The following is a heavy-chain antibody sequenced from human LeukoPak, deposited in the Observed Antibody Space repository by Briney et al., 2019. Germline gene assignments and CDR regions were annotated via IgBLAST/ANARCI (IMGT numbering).Heavy chain of an antibody. V-gene: IGHV4-59*01. CDR1: GGPISTYY. CDR2: IYYSGST. J-gene: IGHJ5*02. Sequence: SETLSLTCTVSGGPISTYYWSWIRQPPGKGLGWIGYIYYSGSTNYNPSLKSRVTISVDTSKNQFSLKLSSVTAADTAVYYCARLRDWFDPWGQGTLVTVSS. CDR3: ARLRDWFDP.